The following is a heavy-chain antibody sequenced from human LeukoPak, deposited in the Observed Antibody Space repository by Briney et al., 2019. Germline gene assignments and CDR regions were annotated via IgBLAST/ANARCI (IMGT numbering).Heavy chain of an antibody. V-gene: IGHV1-2*06. Sequence: ASVKVSCKASGYTFTGYYMHWVRQAPGQGLEWMGRINPNSGGTNYAQKFQGRVTMTRDTSISTAYMELSRLRSDDTAVYYCASPSSGYYYDFDYWGQGTLVTVSS. CDR1: GYTFTGYY. CDR3: ASPSSGYYYDFDY. CDR2: INPNSGGT. J-gene: IGHJ4*02. D-gene: IGHD3-22*01.